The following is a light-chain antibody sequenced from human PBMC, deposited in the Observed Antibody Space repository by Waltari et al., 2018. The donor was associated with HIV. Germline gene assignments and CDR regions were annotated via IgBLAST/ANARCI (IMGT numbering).Light chain of an antibody. Sequence: QSALTQPASVSGSPGQSITISCPGTSSDTGNYNLVSWYQLYPGKAPKLITYEDNKRPSGVSNRFSGSKSADTASLTISGLQAEDEADYYCCAYAGGLEFGGGTKLTVL. J-gene: IGLJ2*01. CDR1: SSDTGNYNL. V-gene: IGLV2-23*01. CDR2: EDN. CDR3: CAYAGGLE.